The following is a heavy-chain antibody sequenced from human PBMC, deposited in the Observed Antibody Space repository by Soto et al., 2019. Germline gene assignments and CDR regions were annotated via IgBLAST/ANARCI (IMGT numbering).Heavy chain of an antibody. D-gene: IGHD1-7*01. J-gene: IGHJ5*02. CDR3: ARDVAGKNYFDP. CDR1: GFTFSHYA. Sequence: QAQLVESGGGVVQPGRSLRLSCAASGFTFSHYAMHWVRQAPGKGLEWVAIISYDGSKKYYGDSVKGRFTISRDNSKNTLYLQMNSLRVEDTAVYYYARDVAGKNYFDPWGQGTPVTVSS. CDR2: ISYDGSKK. V-gene: IGHV3-30-3*01.